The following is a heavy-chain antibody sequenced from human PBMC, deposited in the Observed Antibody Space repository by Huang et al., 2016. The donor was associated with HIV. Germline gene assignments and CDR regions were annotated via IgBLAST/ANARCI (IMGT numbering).Heavy chain of an antibody. CDR3: TVLLDY. V-gene: IGHV3-23*01. CDR2: ISGNGNKT. Sequence: EVKVLESGGGLVQPGGSLRLSCVASGFTFNKEAMSWVRQAPGKGLAWVSLISGNGNKTYYADSVKGRFTISRDNSKNTVYLQMNSLRAEDAALYHCTVLLDYWGQGTPVTVSS. CDR1: GFTFNKEA. J-gene: IGHJ4*02.